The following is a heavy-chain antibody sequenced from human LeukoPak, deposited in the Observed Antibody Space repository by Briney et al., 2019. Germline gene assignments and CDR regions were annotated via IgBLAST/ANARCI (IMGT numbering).Heavy chain of an antibody. J-gene: IGHJ4*02. CDR1: GFTFSTYW. Sequence: GRSLRLSCAASGFTFSTYWMSWVRQAPGKGLEWVANIKQDGSDKYYVDSVKGRFTISRDNAMNSLFLQMNSLRAEDTAVYYCARVRCSSNSCFPDYWGQGTLVTVSS. CDR2: IKQDGSDK. D-gene: IGHD2-2*01. V-gene: IGHV3-7*01. CDR3: ARVRCSSNSCFPDY.